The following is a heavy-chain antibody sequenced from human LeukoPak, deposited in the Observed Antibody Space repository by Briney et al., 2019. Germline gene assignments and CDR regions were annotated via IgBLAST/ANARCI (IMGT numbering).Heavy chain of an antibody. CDR3: ARSGGVWYFDY. CDR1: GGSIRNYY. V-gene: IGHV4-59*01. J-gene: IGHJ4*02. CDR2: ISDGGGS. D-gene: IGHD3-16*01. Sequence: SRTLSLTCTVSGGSIRNYYWTWIRQPPGKGLEWIGYISDGGGSNYNPSLKSRVTISVDTSKNQFSLKLGSVTAADTAVYYCARSGGVWYFDYWGQGTLVTVSS.